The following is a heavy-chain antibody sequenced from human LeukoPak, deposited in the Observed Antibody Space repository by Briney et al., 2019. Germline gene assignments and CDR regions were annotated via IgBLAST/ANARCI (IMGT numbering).Heavy chain of an antibody. CDR1: GYFISSGYY. Sequence: SETLSLTCAVSGYFISSGYYCGWIRQPPGKGLEWIGSIYHSGSTYYNPSLKSRVTISVDTSKNQFSLKLSSVTAADTAVYYCASDIVVVPAADLPDAFDIWGQGTMVTVSS. J-gene: IGHJ3*02. CDR2: IYHSGST. D-gene: IGHD2-2*01. V-gene: IGHV4-38-2*01. CDR3: ASDIVVVPAADLPDAFDI.